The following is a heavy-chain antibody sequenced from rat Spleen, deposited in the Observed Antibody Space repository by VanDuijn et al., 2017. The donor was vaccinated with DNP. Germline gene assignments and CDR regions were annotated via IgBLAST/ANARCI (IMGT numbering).Heavy chain of an antibody. CDR1: GFTFSDYY. CDR3: TRTTTDY. J-gene: IGHJ2*01. CDR2: ITNTGGST. V-gene: IGHV5-20*01. Sequence: EVLLVESDGGLVQPGRSLKLSCAVSGFTFSDYYMAWVRQAPAKGLEWVASITNTGGSTYYPDSVKGRFTISRDNAKSTLYLQMNSLRSEDTATYYCTRTTTDYWGQGVMVTVS. D-gene: IGHD1-11*01.